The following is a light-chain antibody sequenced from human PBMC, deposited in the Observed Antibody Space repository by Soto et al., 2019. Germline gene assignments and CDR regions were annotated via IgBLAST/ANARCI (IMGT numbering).Light chain of an antibody. V-gene: IGLV2-23*01. J-gene: IGLJ2*01. Sequence: QSVLTQPASVSGSPGQSITISCTGTSSDVGSYNLVSWYQQRPGKAPKLIIYEGSKRPSGVSNRFSGSKSSNTASLTISGLQAEDEADYYCCSYAGSSTSVFGGGTKLTVL. CDR1: SSDVGSYNL. CDR2: EGS. CDR3: CSYAGSSTSV.